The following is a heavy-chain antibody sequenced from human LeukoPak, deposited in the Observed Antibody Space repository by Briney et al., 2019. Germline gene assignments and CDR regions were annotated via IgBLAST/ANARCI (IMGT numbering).Heavy chain of an antibody. D-gene: IGHD5-12*01. CDR3: ARAHSYSGFAEADY. CDR2: VSHSGNT. CDR1: GGSVTSGSYY. Sequence: PSETLSLTCTVSGGSVTSGSYYWSWIRQPPGKELEWIGYVSHSGNTNYNPSLKSRVTISKDTSKNQFSLKLSSVTAADTAVYYCARAHSYSGFAEADYWGQGTLVTVSS. V-gene: IGHV4-61*01. J-gene: IGHJ4*02.